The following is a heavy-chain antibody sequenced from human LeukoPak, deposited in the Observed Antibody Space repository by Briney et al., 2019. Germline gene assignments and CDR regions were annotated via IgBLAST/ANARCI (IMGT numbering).Heavy chain of an antibody. V-gene: IGHV4-59*08. CDR3: ARRYCSGGSCYDP. CDR2: IYYSGGT. D-gene: IGHD2-15*01. Sequence: SETLSLTCTVSGGSISSYYWSWIRQPPGKGLEWIGYIYYSGGTNYNASLKSRVTISVDTSKNQFSLKLSSVTAADTAVYYCARRYCSGGSCYDPWGQGTLVTVSS. J-gene: IGHJ5*02. CDR1: GGSISSYY.